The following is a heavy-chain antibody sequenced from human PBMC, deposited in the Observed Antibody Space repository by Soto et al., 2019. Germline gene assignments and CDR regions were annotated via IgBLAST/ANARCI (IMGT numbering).Heavy chain of an antibody. V-gene: IGHV4-30-4*01. J-gene: IGHJ5*02. CDR2: IYYSGST. CDR1: GGSISSGDYY. CDR3: ASGRYCSSTSCYSNEGWFDP. D-gene: IGHD2-2*01. Sequence: PSETLSLTCTVSGGSISSGDYYWSWIRQPPGKGLEWIGYIYYSGSTYYNPSLKSRVTISVDTSKNQFSLKLSSVTAADTAVYYCASGRYCSSTSCYSNEGWFDPWGQGTLVTVSS.